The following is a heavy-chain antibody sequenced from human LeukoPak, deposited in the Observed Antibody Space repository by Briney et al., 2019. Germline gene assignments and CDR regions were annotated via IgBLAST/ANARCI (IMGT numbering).Heavy chain of an antibody. CDR1: GYTFTGYY. CDR3: ARASTGYYDQSYFDY. D-gene: IGHD3-9*01. CDR2: INPNSGGT. V-gene: IGHV1-2*02. Sequence: ASVKVSCKASGYTFTGYYMHWVRQAPGQGLEWMGWINPNSGGTNYAQKFQGRVTMTRDTSISTAYMELSRLRSDDTAVYYCARASTGYYDQSYFDYWGQGTLVTVSS. J-gene: IGHJ4*02.